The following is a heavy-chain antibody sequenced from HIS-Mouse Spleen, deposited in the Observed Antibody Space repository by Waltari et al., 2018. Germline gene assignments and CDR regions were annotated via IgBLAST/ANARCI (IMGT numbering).Heavy chain of an antibody. CDR3: ARGHDYSNYFDY. D-gene: IGHD4-4*01. CDR1: GYTFTSYD. Sequence: QVQLVQSGAEVKKPGASVKVSCKASGYTFTSYDINWVRRATGQGLGWMGWMNPNSGNTGYATKFQGRGTMTRNTSISTAYMELSSLRSEETAVYYCARGHDYSNYFDYWGQGTLVTVSS. J-gene: IGHJ4*02. V-gene: IGHV1-8*01. CDR2: MNPNSGNT.